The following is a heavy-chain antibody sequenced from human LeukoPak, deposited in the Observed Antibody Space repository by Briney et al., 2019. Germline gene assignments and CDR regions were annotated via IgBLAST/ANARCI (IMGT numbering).Heavy chain of an antibody. Sequence: PGGSLRLSCAASGFTFRTYAMSWVRQAPGKGLEWVSTISGSGGSTYYADSVKGRFTISRDNSKNTLYLQMNSLRAEDTAVYYCAKFKFGSSGWCDYWGQGTLVTVSS. J-gene: IGHJ4*02. CDR3: AKFKFGSSGWCDY. D-gene: IGHD6-19*01. V-gene: IGHV3-23*01. CDR2: ISGSGGST. CDR1: GFTFRTYA.